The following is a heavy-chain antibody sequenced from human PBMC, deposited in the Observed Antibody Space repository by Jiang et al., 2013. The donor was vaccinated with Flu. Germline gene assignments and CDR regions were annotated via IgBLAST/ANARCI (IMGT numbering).Heavy chain of an antibody. D-gene: IGHD6-19*01. J-gene: IGHJ4*02. V-gene: IGHV3-23*01. Sequence: ASGFTFSSYAMSWVRQAPGKGLEWVSAISGSGGSTYYADSVKGRFTISRDNSKNTLYLQMNSLRAEDTAVYYCAKGAEGDYSGGLKDYWGQGTLVTVSS. CDR1: GFTFSSYA. CDR2: ISGSGGST. CDR3: AKGAEGDYSGGLKDY.